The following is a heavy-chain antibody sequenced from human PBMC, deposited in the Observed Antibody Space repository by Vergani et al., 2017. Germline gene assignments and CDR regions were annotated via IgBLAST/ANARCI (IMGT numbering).Heavy chain of an antibody. CDR2: ISSGSSYI. J-gene: IGHJ4*02. CDR1: GFTFSSYS. D-gene: IGHD3-3*01. CDR3: AREITDFWSGYFKALDY. V-gene: IGHV3-21*01. Sequence: EVQLVESGGGLVKPGGSLRLSCAASGFTFSSYSMNWVRQAPGKGLEWVSSISSGSSYIYYADSVTGRFTISRENAKNSLYLQMNSLRAEDTAVYYCAREITDFWSGYFKALDYWGQGTLVTVSS.